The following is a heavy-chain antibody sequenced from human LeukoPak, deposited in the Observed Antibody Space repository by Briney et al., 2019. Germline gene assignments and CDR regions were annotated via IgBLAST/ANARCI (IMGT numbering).Heavy chain of an antibody. CDR2: INPNSGDM. D-gene: IGHD6-19*01. V-gene: IGHV1-2*02. CDR1: GYTFTDHY. J-gene: IGHJ4*02. CDR3: ARLYPSIPVAGSGNCFDS. Sequence: ASVKVSCKASGYTFTDHYMHWVRQAPGQGLEHMRWINPNSGDMKYAQKFQGRVTMTRDTSINTAYMELRSLRSDDTAVYYCARLYPSIPVAGSGNCFDSWGQGTLVTVSS.